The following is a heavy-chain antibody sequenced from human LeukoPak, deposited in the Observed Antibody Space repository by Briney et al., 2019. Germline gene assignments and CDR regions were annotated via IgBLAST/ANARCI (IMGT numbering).Heavy chain of an antibody. CDR2: IYYSGST. Sequence: SETLSLTCTVSGGSISNYYWSWIRQPPGKGLEWTGYIYYSGSTNYNPSLKSRVTISLDTSKNQFSLRLSSVTAADTAVYYCVRYSGSSYLFDYWGQGTLVTVSS. J-gene: IGHJ4*02. D-gene: IGHD1-26*01. V-gene: IGHV4-59*01. CDR3: VRYSGSSYLFDY. CDR1: GGSISNYY.